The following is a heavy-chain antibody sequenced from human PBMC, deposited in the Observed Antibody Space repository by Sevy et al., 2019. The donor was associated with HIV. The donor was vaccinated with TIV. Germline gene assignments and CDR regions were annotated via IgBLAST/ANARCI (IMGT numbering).Heavy chain of an antibody. CDR2: IYYSGST. Sequence: SETLSLTCSVSGGSISSGDYYWSWIRQPPGKGLEWIGCIYYSGSTFYNPSLKSRLTISKHMSKNQFSLKLSSVTTADTAVYYCARYLPGDYSNWFDPWGQGTLVTVSS. D-gene: IGHD3-10*01. V-gene: IGHV4-30-4*01. CDR1: GGSISSGDYY. J-gene: IGHJ5*02. CDR3: ARYLPGDYSNWFDP.